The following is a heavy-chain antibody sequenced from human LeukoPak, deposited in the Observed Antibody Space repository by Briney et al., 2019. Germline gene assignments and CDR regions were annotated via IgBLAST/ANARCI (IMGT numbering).Heavy chain of an antibody. CDR2: IIPILGIA. D-gene: IGHD3-22*01. J-gene: IGHJ4*02. V-gene: IGHV1-69*04. CDR1: GGTFSSYA. Sequence: SVKVSCKASGGTFSSYAISWVRQAPGQGLEWMGRIIPILGIANYAQKFQGRVTITADKSTSTAYMELSSLRSEDTAVYYCAKDSSGQGSSLWGQGTLVTVSS. CDR3: AKDSSGQGSSL.